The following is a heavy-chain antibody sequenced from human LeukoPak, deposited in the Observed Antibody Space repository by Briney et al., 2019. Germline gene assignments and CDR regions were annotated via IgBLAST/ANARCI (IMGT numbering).Heavy chain of an antibody. D-gene: IGHD4/OR15-4a*01. Sequence: GGSLRLSCAASGFIFSSYGMHWVRQAPDKGLEWVAFIRYDGSRKYYADSVKGRFTISRDNSKNTVYLQMNSLRAEDTAMYYCAKVSLNMVNDAFDIWGQGTMVSVSS. CDR2: IRYDGSRK. V-gene: IGHV3-30*02. CDR1: GFIFSSYG. J-gene: IGHJ3*02. CDR3: AKVSLNMVNDAFDI.